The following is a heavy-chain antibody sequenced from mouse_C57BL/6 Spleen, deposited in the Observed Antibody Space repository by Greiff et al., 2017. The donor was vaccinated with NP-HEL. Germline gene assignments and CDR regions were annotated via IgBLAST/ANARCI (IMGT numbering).Heavy chain of an antibody. D-gene: IGHD1-1*01. CDR3: ARDHYYGSSYDWYFDV. CDR2: INPNNGGT. J-gene: IGHJ1*03. Sequence: EVQLQESGPELVKPGASVKIPCKASGYTFTDYNMDWVKQSHGKSLEWIGDINPNNGGTIYNQKFKGKATLTVDKSSSTAYMELRSLTSEDTAVYYCARDHYYGSSYDWYFDVWGTGTTVTVSS. V-gene: IGHV1-18*01. CDR1: GYTFTDYN.